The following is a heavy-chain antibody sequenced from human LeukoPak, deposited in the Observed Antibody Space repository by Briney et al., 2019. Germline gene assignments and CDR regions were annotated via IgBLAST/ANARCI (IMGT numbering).Heavy chain of an antibody. V-gene: IGHV3-23*01. CDR2: ISGSGDST. CDR3: AKGRTRWVKEEYDY. J-gene: IGHJ4*02. CDR1: GFTFSSYA. D-gene: IGHD2/OR15-2a*01. Sequence: QTGGSLRLSCAASGFTFSSYAMSWVRQAPGKGLEWVSAISGSGDSTYYADSVKGRFAFSRDNSKNTLFLQMNSLRAEDTAVYYCAKGRTRWVKEEYDYWGQGTLVTVSS.